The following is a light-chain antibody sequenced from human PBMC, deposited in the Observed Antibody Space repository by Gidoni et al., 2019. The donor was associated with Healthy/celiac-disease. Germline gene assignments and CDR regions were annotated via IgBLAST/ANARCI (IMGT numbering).Light chain of an antibody. V-gene: IGKV1-39*01. J-gene: IGKJ5*01. CDR2: AAS. CDR1: QSVNNY. CDR3: QQSYRTPPTT. Sequence: DIQMTQSPSSLSASVGDRVTITCRASQSVNNYLNWYQQKPGKAPKLLIYAASNLQSGVPSRFSGSGSGTDFTLTISRLQPEDFATYYCQQSYRTPPTTFGQGTRLEIK.